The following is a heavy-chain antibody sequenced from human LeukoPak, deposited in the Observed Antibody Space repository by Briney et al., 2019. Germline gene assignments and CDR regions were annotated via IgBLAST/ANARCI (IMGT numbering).Heavy chain of an antibody. J-gene: IGHJ4*02. D-gene: IGHD6-13*01. V-gene: IGHV4-59*01. CDR1: GGSISSYY. CDR3: ARDGTYSSSLGGFFDY. CDR2: IYYSGST. Sequence: SETLSLTCTVSGGSISSYYWSWIRQPPGKGLEWIGYIYYSGSTNYNPSLKSRVTISVDTSKNQFSLKLSSVTAADTVVYYCARDGTYSSSLGGFFDYWGQGTLVIVSS.